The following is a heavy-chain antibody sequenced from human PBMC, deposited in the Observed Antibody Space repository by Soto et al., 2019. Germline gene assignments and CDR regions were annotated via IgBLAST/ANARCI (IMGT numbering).Heavy chain of an antibody. J-gene: IGHJ4*02. CDR3: ARLWSERDPNFDH. CDR1: GFTFDDYA. D-gene: IGHD1-26*01. CDR2: ISWNSGSI. V-gene: IGHV3-9*01. Sequence: EVQLVESGGGLVQPGRSLRLSCAASGFTFDDYAMHWVRQAPGKGLEWVSGISWNSGSIGYADSVKGRFTISRDNAKNSLYLQMNSLKIEDTAVYYCARLWSERDPNFDHWGQGTLVSVSS.